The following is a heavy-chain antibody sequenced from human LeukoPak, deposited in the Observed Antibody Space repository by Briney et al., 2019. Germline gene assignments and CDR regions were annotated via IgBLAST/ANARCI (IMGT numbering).Heavy chain of an antibody. J-gene: IGHJ6*02. CDR2: INPNSGGT. D-gene: IGHD2-15*01. V-gene: IGHV1-2*04. CDR1: GYTFTGYY. Sequence: RWASVKVSCKASGYTFTGYYMHWVRQAPGQGLEWMGWINPNSGGTNYAQKFQGWVTMTRDTSISTAYMELSRLRSDDTAVYYCARFDSGGPHYGMDVWGQGTTVTVSS. CDR3: ARFDSGGPHYGMDV.